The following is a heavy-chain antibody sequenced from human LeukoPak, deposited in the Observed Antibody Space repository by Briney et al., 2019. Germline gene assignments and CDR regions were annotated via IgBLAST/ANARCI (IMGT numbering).Heavy chain of an antibody. V-gene: IGHV4-59*01. CDR3: ARLVSRYYFDY. CDR2: VYYSGST. CDR1: GGSIGSSYY. J-gene: IGHJ4*02. Sequence: SETLSLTCTVSGGSIGSSYYWSWIRQPPGKGLEWIGYVYYSGSTNYNPSLKSRVTISVDTSKNQFSLKLSPVTAADTAVYYCARLVSRYYFDYWGQGTLVTVSS. D-gene: IGHD6-6*01.